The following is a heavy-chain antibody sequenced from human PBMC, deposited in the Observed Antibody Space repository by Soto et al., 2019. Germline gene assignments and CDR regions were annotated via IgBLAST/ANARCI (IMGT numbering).Heavy chain of an antibody. Sequence: QLQLQESGPGLVKPSETLSLTCTVSGGSISSSSYYWGWIRQPPGKGLEWIGSIYYSGSTYYNPSLKSRVTISVDTSKNQFSLKLSSVTAADTAVYYCARSCPSSHDAFDIWGQGTMVTVSS. CDR1: GGSISSSSYY. CDR2: IYYSGST. D-gene: IGHD6-13*01. V-gene: IGHV4-39*01. CDR3: ARSCPSSHDAFDI. J-gene: IGHJ3*02.